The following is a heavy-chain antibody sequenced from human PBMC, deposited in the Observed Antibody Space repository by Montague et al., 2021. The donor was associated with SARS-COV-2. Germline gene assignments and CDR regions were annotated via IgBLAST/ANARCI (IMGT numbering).Heavy chain of an antibody. V-gene: IGHV4-31*03. CDR1: GGSISGDNYY. CDR2: IYYTRST. CDR3: ARNRGWGSRGAGYIDL. J-gene: IGHJ2*01. Sequence: TLSLTCTVSGGSISGDNYYWTWIRQHPGKGLEWIAYIYYTRSTYYNPSLQSRLRTSLDTSKNQFSLTLTSVTAADTAIYYCARNRGWGSRGAGYIDLWGRGTLATVSS. D-gene: IGHD7-27*01.